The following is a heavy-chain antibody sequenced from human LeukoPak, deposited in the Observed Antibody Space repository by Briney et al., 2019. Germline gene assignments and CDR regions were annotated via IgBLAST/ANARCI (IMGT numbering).Heavy chain of an antibody. V-gene: IGHV3-23*01. CDR2: ISGSGGST. D-gene: IGHD6-6*01. J-gene: IGHJ4*02. CDR3: ARGISSSTFDY. CDR1: GFTFSSYA. Sequence: GGSLRLSCAASGFTFSSYAMNWVRQAPGKGLEWVSGISGSGGSTYYADSVKGRFTISRDNSKNTLYLQMNSLRAEDTAVYYCARGISSSTFDYWGQGTLVTVSS.